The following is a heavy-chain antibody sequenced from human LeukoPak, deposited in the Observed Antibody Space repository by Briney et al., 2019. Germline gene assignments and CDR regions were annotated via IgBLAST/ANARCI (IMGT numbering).Heavy chain of an antibody. D-gene: IGHD3-3*01. Sequence: RPSETLSLTCAVYGGSFSGYYWSWIRQPPGKGLEWIGEINHSGSTNYNPSLKSRVTISVDTSKNQFSLKLSSVTAADTAVYYCARDVLWSGSYFDYWGQGTLVTVPS. CDR1: GGSFSGYY. CDR2: INHSGST. V-gene: IGHV4-34*01. CDR3: ARDVLWSGSYFDY. J-gene: IGHJ4*02.